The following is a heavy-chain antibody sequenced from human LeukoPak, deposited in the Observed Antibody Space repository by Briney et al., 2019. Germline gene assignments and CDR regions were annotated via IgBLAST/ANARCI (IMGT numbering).Heavy chain of an antibody. CDR3: ARDLPWMHNYAFDI. CDR1: GFTFSSYW. Sequence: GGSLRLSCAASGFTFSSYWMSWVRQAPGKGLEWVANIKHDGSEKYYVDSVKGRFTISRDNAKNSLYLQMNSLRAEDTAVYYCARDLPWMHNYAFDIWGQGTMVTVSS. V-gene: IGHV3-7*01. CDR2: IKHDGSEK. D-gene: IGHD2-2*03. J-gene: IGHJ3*02.